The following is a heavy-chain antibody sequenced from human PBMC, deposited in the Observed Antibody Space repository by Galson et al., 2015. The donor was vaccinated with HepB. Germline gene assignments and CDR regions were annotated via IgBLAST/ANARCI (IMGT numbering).Heavy chain of an antibody. CDR2: ISSNGGST. CDR3: AGRPVFGVVTPYC. D-gene: IGHD3-3*01. Sequence: SLRLSCAASGFTFSSYAMHWVRQAPGKGLEYVSAISSNGGSTYYADSVKGRFTISRDNSKNTLYLQMSSLRAEDTAVYYCAGRPVFGVVTPYCWGQGTLVTVSS. CDR1: GFTFSSYA. J-gene: IGHJ4*02. V-gene: IGHV3-64D*06.